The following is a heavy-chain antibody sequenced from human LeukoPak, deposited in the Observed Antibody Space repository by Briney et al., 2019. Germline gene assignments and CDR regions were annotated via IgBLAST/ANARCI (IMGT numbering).Heavy chain of an antibody. CDR1: GGSISSHY. CDR2: IYTFGIT. D-gene: IGHD1-26*01. Sequence: PSETLSLTCTVSGGSISSHYWSWVRQPAGKGLEWIGHIYTFGITNYNPSLKSRVTMSVDTSKSQFSLKLSSVTAADTAVYYCARSTSGSYWFDYWGQGTLVTVSS. CDR3: ARSTSGSYWFDY. J-gene: IGHJ4*02. V-gene: IGHV4-4*07.